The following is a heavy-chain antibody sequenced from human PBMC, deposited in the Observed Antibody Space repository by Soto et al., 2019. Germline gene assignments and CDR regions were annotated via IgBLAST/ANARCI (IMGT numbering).Heavy chain of an antibody. CDR2: ISGDGHLT. Sequence: GGSLRLSCVASGFTFSHYAMTWVRQAPGKGLEWVSVISGDGHLTNYRDSVKGRFTISRDNAKNTVFLQMNSLRAEDTAVYYCARGGSFRFDYWGQGALVTVSS. CDR1: GFTFSHYA. J-gene: IGHJ4*02. D-gene: IGHD1-26*01. CDR3: ARGGSFRFDY. V-gene: IGHV3-23*01.